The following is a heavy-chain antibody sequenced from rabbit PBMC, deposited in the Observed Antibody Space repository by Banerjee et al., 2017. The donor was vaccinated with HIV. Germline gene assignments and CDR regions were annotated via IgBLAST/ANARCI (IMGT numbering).Heavy chain of an antibody. Sequence: QEQLVESGGGLVQPEGSLTLTCTASGFSFSSGYDMCWVRQAPGKGLEWIGCIYTGDGSTYYASWVNGRFTISKTSSTTVSLQMNSLTAADTATYFCARAYAGYYWAFKLWGQGTLVTVS. CDR1: GFSFSSGYD. D-gene: IGHD7-1*01. V-gene: IGHV1S45*01. CDR3: ARAYAGYYWAFKL. J-gene: IGHJ4*01. CDR2: IYTGDGST.